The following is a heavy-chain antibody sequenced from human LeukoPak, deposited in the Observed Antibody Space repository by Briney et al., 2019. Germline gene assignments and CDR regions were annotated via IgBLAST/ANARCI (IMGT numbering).Heavy chain of an antibody. CDR2: IYYSGRT. D-gene: IGHD4-17*01. CDR3: AKDYGDYNWFDP. V-gene: IGHV4-39*07. CDR1: GGSISSSSYY. Sequence: SETLSLTCTVSGGSISSSSYYWGWIRQSPGKGLEWIGGIYYSGRTHYNPSLKSRVTISVDMSKNQFSLKLSSVTAADTAVYYCAKDYGDYNWFDPWGQGTLVTVSS. J-gene: IGHJ5*02.